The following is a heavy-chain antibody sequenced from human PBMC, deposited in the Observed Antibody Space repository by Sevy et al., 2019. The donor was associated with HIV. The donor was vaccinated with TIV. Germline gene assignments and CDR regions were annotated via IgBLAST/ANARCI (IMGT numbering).Heavy chain of an antibody. CDR1: GFTFSSYS. CDR2: ISSSSSTI. D-gene: IGHD3-22*01. Sequence: GSLRLSCAASGFTFSSYSMNWVRQAPGKGLEWVSYISSSSSTIYYADSVKGRFTISRDNAKNSLYLQMNSLRDEDTAVYYCARDTYYYDSSGYYYHYFDYWGQGTLVTVSS. CDR3: ARDTYYYDSSGYYYHYFDY. V-gene: IGHV3-48*02. J-gene: IGHJ4*02.